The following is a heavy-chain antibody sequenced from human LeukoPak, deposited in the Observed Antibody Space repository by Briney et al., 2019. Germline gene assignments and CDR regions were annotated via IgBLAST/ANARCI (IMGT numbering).Heavy chain of an antibody. J-gene: IGHJ4*02. D-gene: IGHD6-13*01. CDR3: ARTRPGYSSSWYDLDY. CDR2: IYTSGGT. Sequence: SETLSLTCTVSGGSISSYYWSWIRQPAGKGLEWIGRIYTSGGTNYNPSLKSRVTMSVDTSKNQFSLKLSSVTAADTAVYYCARTRPGYSSSWYDLDYWGQGTLVTVSS. CDR1: GGSISSYY. V-gene: IGHV4-4*07.